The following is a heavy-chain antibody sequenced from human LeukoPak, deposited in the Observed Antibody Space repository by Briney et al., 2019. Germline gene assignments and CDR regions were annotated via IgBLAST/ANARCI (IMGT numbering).Heavy chain of an antibody. CDR3: AKDLQGYYYDSSGYEN. J-gene: IGHJ4*02. D-gene: IGHD3-22*01. Sequence: GGSLRLSCAASGFTFSSYSMNWVRQAPGKGLEWVSYISSSSSTIYYADSVKGRFTISRDNAKNSLYLQMNSLRAEDTAVYYCAKDLQGYYYDSSGYENWGQGTLVTVSS. V-gene: IGHV3-48*01. CDR1: GFTFSSYS. CDR2: ISSSSSTI.